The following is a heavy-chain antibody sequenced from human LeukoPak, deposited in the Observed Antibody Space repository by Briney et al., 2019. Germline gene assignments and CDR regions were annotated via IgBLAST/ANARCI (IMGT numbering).Heavy chain of an antibody. V-gene: IGHV4-39*07. CDR2: IYYSGST. CDR1: GGSISSSSYY. J-gene: IGHJ4*02. Sequence: SETLSLTCTVSGGSISSSSYYWGWIRQPPGKGLEWIGSIYYSGSTYYNPSLKSRVTISVDTSKNQFSLKLSSVTAADTAVYYCASGDSSSWYPFDYWGQGTLVTVSS. CDR3: ASGDSSSWYPFDY. D-gene: IGHD6-13*01.